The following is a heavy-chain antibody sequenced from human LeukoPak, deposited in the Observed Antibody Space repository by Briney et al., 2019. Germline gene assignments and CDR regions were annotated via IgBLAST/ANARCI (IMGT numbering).Heavy chain of an antibody. CDR1: GYTFSNYG. CDR3: ARHHQYSITYYMDV. CDR2: ISAYNGNT. V-gene: IGHV1-18*01. D-gene: IGHD3-10*01. Sequence: GASVKVSCKASGYTFSNYGISWVRQAPGQGREGMGCISAYNGNTNYAQKLQGGITMTTDTSTSTAYMQLRSLRSDDTAVYYCARHHQYSITYYMDVWGKGTTVTVSS. J-gene: IGHJ6*03.